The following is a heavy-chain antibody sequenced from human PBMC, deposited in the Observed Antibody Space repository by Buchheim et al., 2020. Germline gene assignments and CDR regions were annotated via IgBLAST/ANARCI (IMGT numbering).Heavy chain of an antibody. Sequence: QVQLVESGGGVVQPGRSLRLSCAASGFTFSSYDMHWVRQAPGKGLEWVAVISYDGSNKYYADSVKGRFTISRDNYKNKMSLQMNSLRAEDTAVYYCAKEGVVGYFYDSSVNPDYWGQGTL. CDR1: GFTFSSYD. J-gene: IGHJ4*02. V-gene: IGHV3-30*18. D-gene: IGHD3-22*01. CDR3: AKEGVVGYFYDSSVNPDY. CDR2: ISYDGSNK.